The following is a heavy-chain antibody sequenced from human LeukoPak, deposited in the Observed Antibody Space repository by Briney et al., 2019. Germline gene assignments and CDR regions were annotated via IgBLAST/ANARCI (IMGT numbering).Heavy chain of an antibody. Sequence: PSETLSLTCTVSGGSISSRPYDWGWIRQPPGKGLEDIGSISYSGSTYYNPSLRSRVTISVDTSSNQFSLKLSSVTAADTAAYYCARHLSQGDGTKRGFYYWGQGTLVTVSS. V-gene: IGHV4-39*01. CDR2: ISYSGST. CDR1: GGSISSRPYD. CDR3: ARHLSQGDGTKRGFYY. D-gene: IGHD5-24*01. J-gene: IGHJ4*02.